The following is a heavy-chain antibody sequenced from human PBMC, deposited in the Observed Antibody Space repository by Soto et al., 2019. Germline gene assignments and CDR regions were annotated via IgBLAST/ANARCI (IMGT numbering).Heavy chain of an antibody. V-gene: IGHV3-23*01. D-gene: IGHD3-10*01. J-gene: IGHJ4*02. CDR1: GFTFSNCA. CDR3: AKMSLWFVELFPYDFDY. CDR2: ISGSGGST. Sequence: EVQLLESGGGLVQPGGSLRLSCTASGFTFSNCAMNWVRQAPGKGLEWVSAISGSGGSTYYADSVKGRFTISRDNSKNTVSLKMNSLTAEDTAVYCCAKMSLWFVELFPYDFDYWGQGTLVTVSS.